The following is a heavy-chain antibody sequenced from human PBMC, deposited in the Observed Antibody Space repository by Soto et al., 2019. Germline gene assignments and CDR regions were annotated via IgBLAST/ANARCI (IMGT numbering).Heavy chain of an antibody. Sequence: EVQLVESGGGLVQPGGSLRLSCEASGFTFSSYWMSWVRQATGKGREWVANIKQDGIEKYYMYTVKGRFTISRDNAKNSLYLQMNSLRSKYTAVYYCARAVGASPRIYCWGQGTLVTVSS. V-gene: IGHV3-7*03. J-gene: IGHJ4*02. D-gene: IGHD1-26*01. CDR2: IKQDGIEK. CDR3: ARAVGASPRIYC. CDR1: GFTFSSYW.